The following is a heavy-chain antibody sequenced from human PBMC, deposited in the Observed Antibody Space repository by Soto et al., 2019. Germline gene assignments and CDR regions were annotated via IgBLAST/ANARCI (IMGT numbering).Heavy chain of an antibody. CDR1: GFTFSSYG. Sequence: QVQLVESGGGVVQPGRSLRLSCAASGFTFSSYGMHWVRQAPGKGLEWVAVISYDGSNKYYADSVKGRFTISRDNSKNTLYLQMNSLRAEDTAVYYCAKVPRPKRQYYDILTGYYEDWGQGTLVTVSS. CDR2: ISYDGSNK. V-gene: IGHV3-30*18. CDR3: AKVPRPKRQYYDILTGYYED. J-gene: IGHJ4*02. D-gene: IGHD3-9*01.